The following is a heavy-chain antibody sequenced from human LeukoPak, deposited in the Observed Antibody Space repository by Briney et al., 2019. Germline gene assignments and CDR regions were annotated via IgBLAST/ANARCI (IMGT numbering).Heavy chain of an antibody. J-gene: IGHJ4*02. D-gene: IGHD1-26*01. Sequence: SETLSLTCAVSGGSITTTDFEWAWIRQPPGQGFEWIATISSSGKAYYYPSLMSRVTISVDTSKNQFSLDVTSVTAADTGLFYCARFKGGTGFDYWGRGILVIVS. CDR3: ARFKGGTGFDY. CDR2: ISSSGKA. CDR1: GGSITTTDFE. V-gene: IGHV4-39*01.